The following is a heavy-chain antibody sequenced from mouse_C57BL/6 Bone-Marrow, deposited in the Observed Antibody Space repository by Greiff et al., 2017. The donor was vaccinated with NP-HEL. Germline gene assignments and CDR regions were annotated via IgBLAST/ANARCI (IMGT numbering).Heavy chain of an antibody. V-gene: IGHV3-6*01. CDR3: ARRRGYFDY. J-gene: IGHJ2*01. Sequence: EVKLLESGPGLVKPSQSLSLTCSVTGYSITSGYYWNWIRQFPGNKLEWMGYISYDGSNNYNPSLKNRISITRDTSKNQFFLKLNSVTTEDTATYYCARRRGYFDYWGQGTTLTVSS. CDR1: GYSITSGYY. CDR2: ISYDGSN.